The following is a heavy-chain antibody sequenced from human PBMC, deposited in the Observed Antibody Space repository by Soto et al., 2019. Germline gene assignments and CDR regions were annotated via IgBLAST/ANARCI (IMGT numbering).Heavy chain of an antibody. J-gene: IGHJ6*02. Sequence: GGSLRLSCAASGFTFSSYAMHWVRQAPGKGLEWVAVISYDGSNKYYADSVKGRFTISRDNSKNTLYLQMNSLRAEDTAVYYCARALGRGYSYGYYYYYGMDVWGQGTTVTVSS. CDR3: ARALGRGYSYGYYYYYGMDV. V-gene: IGHV3-30-3*01. CDR1: GFTFSSYA. D-gene: IGHD5-18*01. CDR2: ISYDGSNK.